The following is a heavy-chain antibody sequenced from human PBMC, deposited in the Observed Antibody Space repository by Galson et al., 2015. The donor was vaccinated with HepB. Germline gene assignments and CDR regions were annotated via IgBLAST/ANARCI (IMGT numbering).Heavy chain of an antibody. CDR1: GFTFSDFP. J-gene: IGHJ4*02. D-gene: IGHD6-19*01. CDR3: ARGEGGYVSGWEDS. CDR2: ISYDGSNQ. Sequence: SLRLSCAASGFTFSDFPMHWVRQAPGKGLDWVAVISYDGSNQYYADSVKGRFTISRDNSKNTVYLQMNTLSPEDTAVYYCARGEGGYVSGWEDSWGQGTLVTVSS. V-gene: IGHV3-30*04.